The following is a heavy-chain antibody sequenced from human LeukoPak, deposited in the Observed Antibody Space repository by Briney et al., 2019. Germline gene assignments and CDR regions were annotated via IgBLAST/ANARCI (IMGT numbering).Heavy chain of an antibody. CDR2: IYYSGST. CDR1: GGSFSGYY. D-gene: IGHD6-13*01. V-gene: IGHV4-59*01. J-gene: IGHJ4*02. Sequence: SETLSLTCAVYGGSFSGYYWSWIRQPPGKGLEWNGYIYYSGSTNYNPSLKSRVTISVDTSTKHFSLKLSSVTAADTAVYYCARVRRGSSSWFFDYWGQGTLVTVSS. CDR3: ARVRRGSSSWFFDY.